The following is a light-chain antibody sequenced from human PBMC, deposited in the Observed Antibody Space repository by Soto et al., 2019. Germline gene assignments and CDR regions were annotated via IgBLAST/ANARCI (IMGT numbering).Light chain of an antibody. CDR1: SSNIGANY. Sequence: QSVLTQPPSVSGAPGQRVIISCSGSSSNIGANYDVHWYQQVPGTAPKLLIHSNNQRPSGVPDRFSGSKSGTSASLAISGLQSEDEADYYCATWDDSLNGGVFGGGTKLTVL. CDR3: ATWDDSLNGGV. CDR2: SNN. V-gene: IGLV1-44*01. J-gene: IGLJ3*02.